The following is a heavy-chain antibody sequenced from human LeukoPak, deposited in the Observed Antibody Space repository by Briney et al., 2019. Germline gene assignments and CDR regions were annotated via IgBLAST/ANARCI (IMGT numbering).Heavy chain of an antibody. D-gene: IGHD4-17*01. CDR3: AKFMTTVTPFDY. J-gene: IGHJ4*02. CDR1: GYTFTSYD. Sequence: ASVKVSCKASGYTFTSYDINWVRQATGQGLEWMGWMNPNSGNTGYAQKFQGRVTITRNTSISTAYMELSSLRSEDTAVYYCAKFMTTVTPFDYWGQGTLVTVSS. CDR2: MNPNSGNT. V-gene: IGHV1-8*03.